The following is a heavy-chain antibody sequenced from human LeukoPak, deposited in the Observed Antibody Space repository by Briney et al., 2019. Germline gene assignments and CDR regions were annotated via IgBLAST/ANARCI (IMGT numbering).Heavy chain of an antibody. D-gene: IGHD3-9*01. Sequence: SETLSLTCTVSGGSISSGDYYWRWIRQPPGKGLEWIGYIYYSGSTHYNPSLKSRVTISVDTSKNQFSLKLSSVTAADTAVYYCARDILTGGYDYWGQGTLVTVSS. J-gene: IGHJ4*02. CDR1: GGSISSGDYY. CDR2: IYYSGST. CDR3: ARDILTGGYDY. V-gene: IGHV4-30-4*01.